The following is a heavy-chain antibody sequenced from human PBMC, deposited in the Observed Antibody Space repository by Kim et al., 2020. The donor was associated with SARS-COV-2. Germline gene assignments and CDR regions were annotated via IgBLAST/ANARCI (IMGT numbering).Heavy chain of an antibody. Sequence: GGSLRLSCAASGFTFGDYAMHWVRQAPGKGLEWVSGISWNSGSIGYADSVKGRFTISRDNAKNSLYLQMNSLRAEDTALYYCAKESITMIVGDAFDIWGQGTMVTVSS. J-gene: IGHJ3*02. V-gene: IGHV3-9*01. CDR2: ISWNSGSI. CDR1: GFTFGDYA. D-gene: IGHD3-22*01. CDR3: AKESITMIVGDAFDI.